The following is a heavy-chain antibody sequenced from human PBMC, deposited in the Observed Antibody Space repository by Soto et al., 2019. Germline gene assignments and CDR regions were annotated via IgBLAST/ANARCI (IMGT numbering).Heavy chain of an antibody. CDR3: ARVQMATILHAFDI. CDR2: IYYSGST. D-gene: IGHD5-12*01. CDR1: GGSISSGGYY. V-gene: IGHV4-30-4*08. J-gene: IGHJ3*02. Sequence: TRSRTCTVSGGSISSGGYYWSSIRQPPGKGPQWMGYIYYSGSTYYTPSLKSRVTISVDTSKNQFSLKLSSVTAADTAVYYCARVQMATILHAFDIWGQGTMVTVSS.